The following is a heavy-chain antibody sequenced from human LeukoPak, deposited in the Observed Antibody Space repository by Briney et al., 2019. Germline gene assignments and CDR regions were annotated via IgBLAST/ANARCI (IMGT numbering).Heavy chain of an antibody. J-gene: IGHJ4*02. CDR1: GGSISSGDYY. CDR3: ARERGIAAAGLDY. V-gene: IGHV4-30-4*01. Sequence: SQTLSLTCTVSGGSISSGDYYWSWIRQPPGKGLEWIGYIYYSGSTYYNPSLKSRVTISVDTSKNQFSLKLSSVTAADTAVYYCARERGIAAAGLDYWGQGTLVTVSS. CDR2: IYYSGST. D-gene: IGHD6-13*01.